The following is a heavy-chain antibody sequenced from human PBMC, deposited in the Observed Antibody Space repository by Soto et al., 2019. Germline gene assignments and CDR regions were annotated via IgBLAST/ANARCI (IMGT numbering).Heavy chain of an antibody. Sequence: AVGSLRLSCGASAFSFSHYAMHWVRQAPGKGLECVAVISYDGNIKRYADSVKGRFTISRDNSENTLYLQMNSLSPEDTAVYYCARAGYCSGGRCYSPYYYYYGMDVWGQGTTVTVSS. V-gene: IGHV3-30-3*01. J-gene: IGHJ6*02. CDR1: AFSFSHYA. CDR2: ISYDGNIK. D-gene: IGHD2-15*01. CDR3: ARAGYCSGGRCYSPYYYYYGMDV.